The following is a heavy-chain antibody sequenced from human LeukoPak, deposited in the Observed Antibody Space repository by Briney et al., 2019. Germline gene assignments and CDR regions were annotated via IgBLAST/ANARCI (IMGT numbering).Heavy chain of an antibody. CDR2: IYYSGST. D-gene: IGHD3-10*01. CDR1: GGSISSGDYY. J-gene: IGHJ4*02. Sequence: SETLSLTCTVSGGSISSGDYYWSWIRQPPGKGLEWIGYIYYSGSTYYNPSLKSRVTISVDTSKNQFSLKLSSVTAADTAVYYCASESVHGSGPTFDYWGQGTLVTVSS. CDR3: ASESVHGSGPTFDY. V-gene: IGHV4-30-4*01.